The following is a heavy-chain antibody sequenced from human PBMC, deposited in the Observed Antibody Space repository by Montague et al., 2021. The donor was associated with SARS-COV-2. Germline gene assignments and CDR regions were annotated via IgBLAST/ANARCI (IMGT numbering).Heavy chain of an antibody. J-gene: IGHJ5*02. CDR2: INSNGGT. D-gene: IGHD3-10*01. Sequence: SETRSLTCTVSGGSISSHFWSFIRQPPGKGLKWIGYINSNGGTNDNPSLRSRLTMSVDTSKNQFSLQLRSMTPADTAVYFCARATSVRGAVSWFGPWGQGILVTVSS. V-gene: IGHV4-59*11. CDR1: GGSISSHF. CDR3: ARATSVRGAVSWFGP.